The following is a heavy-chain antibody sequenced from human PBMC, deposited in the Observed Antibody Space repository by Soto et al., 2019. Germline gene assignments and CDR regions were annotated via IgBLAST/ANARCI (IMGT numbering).Heavy chain of an antibody. CDR3: AKGSSGSYERFDY. CDR1: GFTFSSYV. V-gene: IGHV3-23*01. Sequence: EVQLLESGGGLVQPGGSLRLSCAASGFTFSSYVMSWVRQAPGKGLEWVSAISGSGGSTYYTDSVKGRFTISRVNSKNTLYLQMNSLRAEDTAVYYCAKGSSGSYERFDYWGQGTLVTVSS. CDR2: ISGSGGST. J-gene: IGHJ4*02. D-gene: IGHD6-19*01.